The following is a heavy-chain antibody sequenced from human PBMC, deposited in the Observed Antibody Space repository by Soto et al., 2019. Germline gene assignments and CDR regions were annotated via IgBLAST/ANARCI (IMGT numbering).Heavy chain of an antibody. CDR1: GYTFTSYG. CDR3: AREILSPDFYGHGMDV. D-gene: IGHD2-21*02. V-gene: IGHV1-18*04. Sequence: QGQLVQSGAEVKKPGASVKVSCKASGYTFTSYGISWVRQAPGQGLEWMGWISAKKGNTKYAQKFQGRVTMTTDTSTSTAYMELRSLRSDDTAVYYCAREILSPDFYGHGMDVWGQGTTVTVSS. J-gene: IGHJ6*02. CDR2: ISAKKGNT.